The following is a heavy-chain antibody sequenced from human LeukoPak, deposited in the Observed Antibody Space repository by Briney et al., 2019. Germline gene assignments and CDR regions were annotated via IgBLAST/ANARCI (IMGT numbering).Heavy chain of an antibody. CDR3: ARSQSSSLIVY. CDR1: GFSFSAYD. J-gene: IGHJ4*02. D-gene: IGHD6-13*01. CDR2: IWYDGSSK. V-gene: IGHV3-33*01. Sequence: GGYLILSCAATGFSFSAYDVRWLRKAPGKGLEWVAVIWYDGSSKDYADSVKGRFTFSRDNSKNTLYLQMNSLTVEDTAVYYCARSQSSSLIVYWGQGTLVTVSS.